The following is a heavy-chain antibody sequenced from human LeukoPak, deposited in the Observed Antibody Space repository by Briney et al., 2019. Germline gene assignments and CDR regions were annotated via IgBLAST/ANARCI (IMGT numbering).Heavy chain of an antibody. CDR2: ISSSSSYI. CDR1: GFTFSSYS. Sequence: GGSLRLSCAASGFTFSSYSMNWVRQAPGKGLEWVSSISSSSSYIYYADSVRGRFTVSRDSSKNMFYLQMNSLRAEDTAIYYCARRGAGSGGLDYWGQGTLVTVSS. CDR3: ARRGAGSGGLDY. J-gene: IGHJ4*02. D-gene: IGHD6-19*01. V-gene: IGHV3-21*04.